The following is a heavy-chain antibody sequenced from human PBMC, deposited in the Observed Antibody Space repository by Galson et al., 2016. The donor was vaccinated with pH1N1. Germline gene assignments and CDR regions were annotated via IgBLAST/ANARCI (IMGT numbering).Heavy chain of an antibody. CDR2: ISPDGTDT. Sequence: SLRLSCAASGFTFNNHWMYWVRQAPGKGLVWVSRISPDGTDTLNANSVRGRFTITRDNSKNTLFLQMNSLGAEDTAMYYCTAYNWGSPFDVWGQGAMVTV. CDR1: GFTFNNHW. V-gene: IGHV3-74*01. D-gene: IGHD7-27*01. J-gene: IGHJ3*01. CDR3: TAYNWGSPFDV.